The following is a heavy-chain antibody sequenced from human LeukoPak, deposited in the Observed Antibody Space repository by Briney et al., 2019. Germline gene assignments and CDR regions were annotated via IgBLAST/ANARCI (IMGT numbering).Heavy chain of an antibody. V-gene: IGHV1-69*13. CDR3: ASGYIVGATFDY. CDR2: IIPIFGTA. CDR1: AGTFSSYA. Sequence: ASVKVSCKASAGTFSSYAISWVRQAPGQGLEWMGGIIPIFGTANYAQKFQGRVTITADESTSTAYMELSSLRSEDTAVYYCASGYIVGATFDYWGQGTLVTVSS. J-gene: IGHJ4*02. D-gene: IGHD1-26*01.